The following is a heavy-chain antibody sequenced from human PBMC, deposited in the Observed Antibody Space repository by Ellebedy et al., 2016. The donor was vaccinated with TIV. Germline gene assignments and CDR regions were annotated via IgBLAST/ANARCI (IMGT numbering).Heavy chain of an antibody. V-gene: IGHV3-21*01. CDR2: ISSSSSYI. J-gene: IGHJ6*03. Sequence: GGSLRLSXAASGFTFSSYSMNWVRQAPGKGLEWVSSISSSSSYIYYADSVKGRFTISRDNAKNSLYLQMNSLRAEDTAVYYCARQYYDFWSGYYPHYYYYYMDVWGKGTTVTVSS. D-gene: IGHD3-3*01. CDR3: ARQYYDFWSGYYPHYYYYYMDV. CDR1: GFTFSSYS.